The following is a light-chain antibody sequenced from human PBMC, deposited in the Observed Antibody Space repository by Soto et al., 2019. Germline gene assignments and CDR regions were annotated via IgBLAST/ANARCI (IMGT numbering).Light chain of an antibody. CDR2: DAS. V-gene: IGKV3-11*01. CDR1: QSVGTD. J-gene: IGKJ3*01. Sequence: EIVLTQSPATLSLSPGERATLPCRAIQSVGTDLAWYQQKRGQAPSLLISDASNRATGIPARFRGSGSGTAFTLTITSLEHEDFAIYEWQQPYRFTVGPGTKVDIK. CDR3: QQPYRFT.